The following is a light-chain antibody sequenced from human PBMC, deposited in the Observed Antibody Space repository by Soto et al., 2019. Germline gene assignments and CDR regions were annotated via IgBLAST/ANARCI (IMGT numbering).Light chain of an antibody. CDR1: QSVSSY. CDR3: QQRSNRH. Sequence: EIVLTQSPATLSLSPGEGATLSCRASQSVSSYLAWYQQKPGQAPRLLIYDASNRATGIPARFSGSGSGTDFPLTISSLEPEDFAVYYCQQRSNRHFGPGTKVDIK. V-gene: IGKV3-11*01. CDR2: DAS. J-gene: IGKJ3*01.